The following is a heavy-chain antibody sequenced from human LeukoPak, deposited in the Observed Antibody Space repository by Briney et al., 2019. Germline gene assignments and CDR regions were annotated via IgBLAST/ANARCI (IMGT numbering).Heavy chain of an antibody. J-gene: IGHJ4*02. CDR1: GHTFTSYD. CDR2: MNPNSGNT. D-gene: IGHD3-10*01. V-gene: IGHV1-8*01. Sequence: ASVKVSCKASGHTFTSYDINWVRQATGQGLEWMGWMNPNSGNTGYAQKFQGRVTMTRNTSISTAYMELSSLRSEDTAVYYCARGYYGSGSYYFDYWGQGTLVTVSS. CDR3: ARGYYGSGSYYFDY.